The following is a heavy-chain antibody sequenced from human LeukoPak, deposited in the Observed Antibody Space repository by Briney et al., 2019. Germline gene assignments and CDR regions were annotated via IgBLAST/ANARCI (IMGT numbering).Heavy chain of an antibody. CDR3: AKGYCSSTSCYTHFQH. V-gene: IGHV3-23*01. CDR1: GFTFSSYA. D-gene: IGHD2-2*02. CDR2: ISGSGGST. Sequence: GRSLRLSCAASGFTFSSYAMSWVRQAPGKGLEWVSAISGSGGSTYYADSVKGRFTISRDNSKNTLYLQMNSLRAEDTAVHYCAKGYCSSTSCYTHFQHWGQGTLVTVSS. J-gene: IGHJ1*01.